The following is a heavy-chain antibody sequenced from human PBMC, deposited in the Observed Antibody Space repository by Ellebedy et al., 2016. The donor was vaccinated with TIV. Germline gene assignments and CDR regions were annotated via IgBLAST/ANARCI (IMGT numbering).Heavy chain of an antibody. CDR2: ISSSSSTI. CDR1: GFTFSSYS. V-gene: IGHV3-48*01. Sequence: PGGSLRLSCAASGFTFSSYSMNWVRQAPGKGLEWVSYISSSSSTIYYADSVKGRFTIARDNAKNTLYLQMNSLRAEDTAVYYCTKARDGGGSVDYWGQGTLVTVSS. D-gene: IGHD2-15*01. J-gene: IGHJ4*02. CDR3: TKARDGGGSVDY.